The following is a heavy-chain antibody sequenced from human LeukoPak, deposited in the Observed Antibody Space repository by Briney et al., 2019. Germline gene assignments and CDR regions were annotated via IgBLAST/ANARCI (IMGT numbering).Heavy chain of an antibody. V-gene: IGHV1-8*03. CDR3: AGGNYYGSGSYYWFDP. Sequence: ASVKVSCKASGYTFTSYDINWVRQATGQGLEWMGWMNPNSGNTGYAQKFQGRVTITRNTSISTAYMELSSLRSEDTAVYYCAGGNYYGSGSYYWFDPWGQGTLVTVSS. J-gene: IGHJ5*02. D-gene: IGHD3-10*01. CDR2: MNPNSGNT. CDR1: GYTFTSYD.